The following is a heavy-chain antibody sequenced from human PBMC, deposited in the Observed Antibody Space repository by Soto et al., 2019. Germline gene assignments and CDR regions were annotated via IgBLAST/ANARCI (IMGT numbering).Heavy chain of an antibody. CDR2: IYPGDSDT. CDR3: ARRSCSSTSCYKGSYNWFDP. J-gene: IGHJ5*02. CDR1: GYSFTSYW. Sequence: VESLKISCKGSGYSFTSYWIGWVRQMPGKGLEWMGIIYPGDSDTTYSPSFQGQVTISADKSISTAYLQWSSLKASDTDMYYCARRSCSSTSCYKGSYNWFDPWGQGTLVTVSS. V-gene: IGHV5-51*01. D-gene: IGHD2-2*02.